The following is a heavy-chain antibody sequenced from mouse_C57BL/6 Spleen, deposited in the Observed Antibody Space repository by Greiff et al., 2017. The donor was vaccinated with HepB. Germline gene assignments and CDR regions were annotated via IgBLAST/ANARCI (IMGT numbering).Heavy chain of an antibody. V-gene: IGHV1-52*01. CDR2: IDPSDSET. CDR1: GYTFTSYW. CDR3: AREYDYDAMDY. J-gene: IGHJ4*01. D-gene: IGHD2-10*02. Sequence: QVQLQQPGAELVRPGSSVKLSCKASGYTFTSYWMHWVKQRPIQGLEWIGNIDPSDSETHYNQKFKDKATLTVDESSSTAYMQLSSLTSEDSAVYYCAREYDYDAMDYWGQGTSVTVSS.